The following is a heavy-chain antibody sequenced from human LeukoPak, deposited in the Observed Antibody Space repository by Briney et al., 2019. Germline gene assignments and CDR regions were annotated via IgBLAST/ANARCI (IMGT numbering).Heavy chain of an antibody. D-gene: IGHD2-21*01. CDR1: GASVSSGGYY. CDR3: ARRGGAGRSFDY. V-gene: IGHV4-61*08. J-gene: IGHJ4*02. Sequence: SETLSLTCTVSGASVSSGGYYWSWIRQPPGKGLEWIGNIYYSGSTNYNPSLKSRVTISVDTSKNQFSLKVSSVTAADTAVYYCARRGGAGRSFDYWRQGTLVTVSS. CDR2: IYYSGST.